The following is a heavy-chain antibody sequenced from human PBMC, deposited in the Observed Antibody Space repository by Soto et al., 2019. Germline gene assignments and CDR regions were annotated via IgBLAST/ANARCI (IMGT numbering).Heavy chain of an antibody. CDR2: IYSGGST. CDR3: AKDSRDNSPTRDPFDT. J-gene: IGHJ5*02. CDR1: GFTVSSNY. D-gene: IGHD1-20*01. Sequence: PGGSLRLSCAASGFTVSSNYMSWVRQAPGKGLEWVSVIYSGGSTYYADSVKGRFTISRDNSKNTLYLQMNSLRAEDTAVCFCAKDSRDNSPTRDPFDTWGQGTLVTVSS. V-gene: IGHV3-66*01.